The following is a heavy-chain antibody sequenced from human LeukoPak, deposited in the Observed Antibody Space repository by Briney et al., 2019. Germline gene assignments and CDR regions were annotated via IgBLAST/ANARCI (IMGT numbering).Heavy chain of an antibody. D-gene: IGHD1-1*01. Sequence: SETLSLTCAVYGGSFSGYYWRWIRQPPGKGLEWIGEINHSGSTNYNPSLKSRVTISVGTSKNQLSLKMSSVTAADTAVYYCTITTGTTLGLMDYWGQGTLVTVSS. V-gene: IGHV4-34*01. CDR1: GGSFSGYY. J-gene: IGHJ4*02. CDR2: INHSGST. CDR3: TITTGTTLGLMDY.